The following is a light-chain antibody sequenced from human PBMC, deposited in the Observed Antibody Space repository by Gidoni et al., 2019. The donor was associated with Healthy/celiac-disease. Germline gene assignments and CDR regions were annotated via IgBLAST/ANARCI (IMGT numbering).Light chain of an antibody. V-gene: IGKV1-39*01. CDR2: AAS. J-gene: IGKJ4*01. CDR3: QQSYSTPLT. Sequence: IQMTQSPSSLSASVGDRVTITCRASQSISSYLNWYQHKPGKAHKLLIYAASSLQSGVPSRFSGSGSGTDFTLTISSLQPEDFATYYCQQSYSTPLTFGGGTKVEIK. CDR1: QSISSY.